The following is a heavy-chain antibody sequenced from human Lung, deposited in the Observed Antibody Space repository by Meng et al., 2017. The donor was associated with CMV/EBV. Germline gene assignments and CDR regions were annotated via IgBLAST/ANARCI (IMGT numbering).Heavy chain of an antibody. V-gene: IGHV1-2*02. CDR3: ARALKLGTVAFDL. Sequence: ASVKVSCKASGYLFPGYYIHWVRQAPGQNLEWVGWILPNNGGTKYAQNFQGRVTMTRDTSISTAYLELSRLRSDDTAVYYCARALKLGTVAFDLWGQGTMVTVSS. J-gene: IGHJ3*01. CDR2: ILPNNGGT. CDR1: GYLFPGYY. D-gene: IGHD7-27*01.